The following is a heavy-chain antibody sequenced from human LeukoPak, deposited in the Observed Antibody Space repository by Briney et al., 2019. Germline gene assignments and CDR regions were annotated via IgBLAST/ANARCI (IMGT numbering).Heavy chain of an antibody. CDR1: GDSVSSNSAA. D-gene: IGHD3-3*02. CDR3: PRQPQAMHYYFDY. CDR2: TYYRSKWYK. V-gene: IGHV6-1*01. Sequence: LSQTLSLTCAISGDSVSSNSAAWNWIRQSPSRGLEWLGRTYYRSKWYKDYAVSVKSRITINPDTSKNQFSLQLNSVTPEDTALYYCPRQPQAMHYYFDYWGQETLVTVSS. J-gene: IGHJ4*02.